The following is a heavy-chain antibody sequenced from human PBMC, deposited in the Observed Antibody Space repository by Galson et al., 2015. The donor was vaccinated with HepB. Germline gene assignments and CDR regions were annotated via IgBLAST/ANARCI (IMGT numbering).Heavy chain of an antibody. D-gene: IGHD1-1*01. CDR3: VNFSGQTGTTGFHYNSGMDV. Sequence: SVRLSCAASGFTFSNYVIHWVRQAPGKGLEYVSAISPNGGNTYYADSVKGRFTISRDNSKDTLYLQMSSLRVDDTAVYHCVNFSGQTGTTGFHYNSGMDVWGQGTTVTVSS. CDR2: ISPNGGNT. V-gene: IGHV3-64D*06. CDR1: GFTFSNYV. J-gene: IGHJ6*02.